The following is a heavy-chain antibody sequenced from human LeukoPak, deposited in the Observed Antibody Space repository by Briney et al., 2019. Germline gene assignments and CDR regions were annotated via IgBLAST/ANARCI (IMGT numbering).Heavy chain of an antibody. V-gene: IGHV1-2*02. D-gene: IGHD5-24*01. CDR3: ARDSGEMATIMNFDY. J-gene: IGHJ4*02. Sequence: ASVKVSCKASGYTFTGYYMDWVRQAPGQGLEWMGWINPNSGGTNYAQKFQGRVTMTRDTSISTAYMELSRLRSDDTAVYYCARDSGEMATIMNFDYWGQGTLVTVSS. CDR2: INPNSGGT. CDR1: GYTFTGYY.